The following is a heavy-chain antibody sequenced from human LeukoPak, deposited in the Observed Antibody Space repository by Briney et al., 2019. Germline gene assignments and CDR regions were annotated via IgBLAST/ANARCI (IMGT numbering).Heavy chain of an antibody. CDR1: GYTFTGYY. CDR2: INPNSGGT. D-gene: IGHD3-10*01. J-gene: IGHJ6*02. CDR3: ARDRYYGSGSKNYYYNYGMDV. V-gene: IGHV1-2*02. Sequence: AAVKVSCKASGYTFTGYYIHLVRQAPGQGLELMGWINPNSGGTNYAQKCQGRVTMTRDTSISTAYMELSRLRSDDTAAYYCARDRYYGSGSKNYYYNYGMDVWGQGTTVTVSS.